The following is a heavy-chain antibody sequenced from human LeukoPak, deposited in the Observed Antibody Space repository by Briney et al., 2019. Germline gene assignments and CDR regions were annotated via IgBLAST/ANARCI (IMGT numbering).Heavy chain of an antibody. V-gene: IGHV4-39*01. J-gene: IGHJ4*02. D-gene: IGHD6-19*01. CDR1: GGSISSVGYY. CDR3: ARHNTLSVSGGLDY. CDR2: IYHNGKT. Sequence: PLETLSLTCTVSGGSISSVGYYWGWIRQPPGKGREWIGSIYHNGKTFYNQSLKSRLTLSVDTPKNQFSLKLTSVTAADTAVFYCARHNTLSVSGGLDYWGQGTLVTVSS.